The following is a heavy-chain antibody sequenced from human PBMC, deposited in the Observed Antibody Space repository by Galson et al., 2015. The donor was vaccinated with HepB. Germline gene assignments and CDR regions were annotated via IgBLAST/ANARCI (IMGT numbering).Heavy chain of an antibody. CDR3: AKGYGLFDS. J-gene: IGHJ5*01. V-gene: IGHV3-23*01. CDR2: ISGHGDST. CDR1: GFAFDTHA. Sequence: SLRLSCAASGFAFDTHAMRWVRQAPGRGLEWISGISGHGDSTFYADSVKGRFTVSRDNSHNMLYLQMNSLRAEDAGLYFCAKGYGLFDSWGQGILVTVSS. D-gene: IGHD5-18*01.